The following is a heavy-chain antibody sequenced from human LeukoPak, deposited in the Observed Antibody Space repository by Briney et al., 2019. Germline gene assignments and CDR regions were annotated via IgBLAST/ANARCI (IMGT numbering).Heavy chain of an antibody. J-gene: IGHJ4*02. CDR1: GDSVSSNSAA. Sequence: SQTLSLTCAISGDSVSSNSAAWNWTRQSPSRGLEWLGRTYYRSKWYNDYAVSVKSRMTINPDTSKNQFSLQLNSVTPEDTAVYYCAREAELWFGELSYYFDYWGQGTLVTVSS. CDR2: TYYRSKWYN. D-gene: IGHD3-10*01. CDR3: AREAELWFGELSYYFDY. V-gene: IGHV6-1*01.